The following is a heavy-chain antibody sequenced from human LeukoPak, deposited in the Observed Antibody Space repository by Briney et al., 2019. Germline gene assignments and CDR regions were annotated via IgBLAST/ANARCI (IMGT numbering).Heavy chain of an antibody. V-gene: IGHV3-7*01. J-gene: IGHJ4*02. Sequence: GGSLRLSCVASGFSFSSYWMAWVRQAPGKGPEWVASIKQDGSEKFYADSVKGRFTISKDNAQNSLYLRMNSLRGEDTAVYYCARAHHSNYEYWGQGTSLTVSS. CDR1: GFSFSSYW. CDR3: ARAHHSNYEY. CDR2: IKQDGSEK. D-gene: IGHD4-11*01.